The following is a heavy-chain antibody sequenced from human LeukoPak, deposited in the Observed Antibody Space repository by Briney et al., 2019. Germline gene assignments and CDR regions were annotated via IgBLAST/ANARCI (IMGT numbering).Heavy chain of an antibody. Sequence: SETLSLTCAVYGGSFSGYYWSWIRQPPGKGLEWVGEINHSGSTNYNPSLKSRVTISVDTSKNQFSLKLSSVTAADTAVYYRARGGGASITIFGVVTRRPNYFDYWGQGTLVTVSS. CDR3: ARGGGASITIFGVVTRRPNYFDY. V-gene: IGHV4-34*01. CDR2: INHSGST. CDR1: GGSFSGYY. D-gene: IGHD3-3*01. J-gene: IGHJ4*02.